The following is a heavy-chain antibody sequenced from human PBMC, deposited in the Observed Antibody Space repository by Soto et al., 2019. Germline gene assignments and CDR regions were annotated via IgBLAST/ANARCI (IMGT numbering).Heavy chain of an antibody. Sequence: GEALKITCKGSGYSFTSYWIGWVRQMPGKGLELMGIIYTGDSDTRYGQSFQGQVTISADKSISTAYLQWSSLKASDTAMYYCARNPTYGMYXWGQGTTLTVS. CDR2: IYTGDSDT. CDR1: GYSFTSYW. V-gene: IGHV5-51*01. J-gene: IGHJ6*02. CDR3: ARNPTYGMYX.